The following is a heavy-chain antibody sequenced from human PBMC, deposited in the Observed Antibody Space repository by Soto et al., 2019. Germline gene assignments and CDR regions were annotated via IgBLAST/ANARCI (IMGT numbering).Heavy chain of an antibody. CDR1: GYTFTSYA. Sequence: GASVKVSCKASGYTFTSYAMHWVRQAPGQRLEWMGWINAGNGNTKYSQKFQGRVTITRDTSASTAYMELSSLRSEDTAVYYCARGTIIVVVMSRPFDYWGQGTLVTVSS. CDR3: ARGTIIVVVMSRPFDY. V-gene: IGHV1-3*01. D-gene: IGHD3-22*01. CDR2: INAGNGNT. J-gene: IGHJ4*02.